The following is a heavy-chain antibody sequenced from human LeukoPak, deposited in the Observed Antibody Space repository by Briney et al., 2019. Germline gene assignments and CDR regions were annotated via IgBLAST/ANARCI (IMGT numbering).Heavy chain of an antibody. CDR3: AKDQGGGSPSDCLDY. Sequence: GGSLRLSCAASGFTFSSYEMNWVRQAPGKGLEWVSYISSSGSTIYYADSVKGRFTISRDNAKNSLSLQMNSLRAEDTAVYYCAKDQGGGSPSDCLDYWGQGTLVTVSS. J-gene: IGHJ4*02. V-gene: IGHV3-48*03. CDR1: GFTFSSYE. CDR2: ISSSGSTI. D-gene: IGHD6-6*01.